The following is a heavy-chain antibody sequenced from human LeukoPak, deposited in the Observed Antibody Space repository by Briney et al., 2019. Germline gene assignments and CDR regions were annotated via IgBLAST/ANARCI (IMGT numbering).Heavy chain of an antibody. V-gene: IGHV3-23*01. CDR2: ISGSGGST. D-gene: IGHD3-10*01. CDR1: GFTFSSYA. J-gene: IGHJ4*02. Sequence: GGSLRLSCAASGFTFSSYAMTWVRQAPGKGREWVSAISGSGGSTYYADSVKGRFTISRDNPKNTVFLQMSSLRVEDTAVYYCARQVGPDYWGQGTLVTVSS. CDR3: ARQVGPDY.